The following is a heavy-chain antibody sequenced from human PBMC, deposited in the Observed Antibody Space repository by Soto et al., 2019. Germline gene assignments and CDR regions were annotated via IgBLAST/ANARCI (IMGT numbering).Heavy chain of an antibody. CDR3: ARAPYYYDSSGYYYFDY. D-gene: IGHD3-22*01. V-gene: IGHV4-61*01. CDR1: GGSVSSGSYY. J-gene: IGHJ4*02. Sequence: QVQLQESGPGLVKPSETLYLTCTVSGGSVSSGSYYWSWIRQPPGKRLAWFGYIYYSGSSNYNPSLKSRGTESVDTSKNLFSLKLSSVTAADTAVYYCARAPYYYDSSGYYYFDYWGQGTLVAVSS. CDR2: IYYSGSS.